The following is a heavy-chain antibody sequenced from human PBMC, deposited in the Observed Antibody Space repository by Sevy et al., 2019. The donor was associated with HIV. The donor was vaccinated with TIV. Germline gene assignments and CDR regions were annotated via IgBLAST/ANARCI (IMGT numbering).Heavy chain of an antibody. V-gene: IGHV5-51*01. Sequence: GESLKISWKGSGYSFTSYWIGWVRQMPGKGLEWMGIIYPGDSDTRYSPSFQGQVTISADKSISTAYLQWSSLKASDTAMYYCARRPRGAVAGTGFDYWGQGTQVTVSS. D-gene: IGHD6-19*01. CDR3: ARRPRGAVAGTGFDY. J-gene: IGHJ4*02. CDR1: GYSFTSYW. CDR2: IYPGDSDT.